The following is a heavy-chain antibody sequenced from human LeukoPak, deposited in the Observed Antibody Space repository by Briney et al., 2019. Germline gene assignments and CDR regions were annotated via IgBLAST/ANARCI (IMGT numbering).Heavy chain of an antibody. J-gene: IGHJ4*02. Sequence: SETLSLICTVSGGSISSYYWSWIRQPPGKGLEWIGYIYYSGSTNYNPSLKSRVTISVDTSKNQFSLKLSSVTAADTAVYYCARGRLVRGVISFDYWGQGTLVTVSS. CDR3: ARGRLVRGVISFDY. V-gene: IGHV4-59*12. D-gene: IGHD3-10*01. CDR2: IYYSGST. CDR1: GGSISSYY.